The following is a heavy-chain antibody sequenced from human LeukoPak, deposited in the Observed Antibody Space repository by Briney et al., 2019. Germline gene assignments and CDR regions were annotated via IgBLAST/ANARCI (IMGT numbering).Heavy chain of an antibody. V-gene: IGHV1-2*02. J-gene: IGHJ4*02. CDR1: GYTFTGYY. CDR3: ARVYSSGWYTGIDY. CDR2: INPNSGGT. Sequence: ASVKGSCKASGYTFTGYYMHCVRQDPGRGVEWMGWINPNSGGTNNAQKFQGRVTLTRDTTISTAYMELSRQRCDGTAVYYCARVYSSGWYTGIDYWGQRTLVTVST. D-gene: IGHD6-19*01.